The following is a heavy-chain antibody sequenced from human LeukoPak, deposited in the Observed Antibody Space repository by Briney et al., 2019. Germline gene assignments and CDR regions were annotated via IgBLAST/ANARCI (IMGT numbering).Heavy chain of an antibody. CDR1: GYTFTTYT. J-gene: IGHJ6*02. Sequence: ASVKVSFTASGYTFTTYTMHWVRQAPGQRLEWMGWINAGNGNTKYSQKFQGRVTITRDTSASTAYMELSSLRSEDTAMYYCARDLGLSSGYAYYYYGMDVWGQGTTVIVSS. CDR2: INAGNGNT. CDR3: ARDLGLSSGYAYYYYGMDV. V-gene: IGHV1-3*01. D-gene: IGHD3-22*01.